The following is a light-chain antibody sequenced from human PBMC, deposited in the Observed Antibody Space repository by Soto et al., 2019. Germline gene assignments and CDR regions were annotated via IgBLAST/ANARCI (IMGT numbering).Light chain of an antibody. CDR2: KDS. J-gene: IGLJ2*01. Sequence: ELTQPSSVSVSPGQTARITCSGDVLAKKYARWFQQKPGQAPVLVIYKDSERPSGIPERFSGSSSGTTVTLTISGAQVEDEADYYCYSAADNNLVFGGGTKLTVL. CDR3: YSAADNNLV. CDR1: VLAKKY. V-gene: IGLV3-27*01.